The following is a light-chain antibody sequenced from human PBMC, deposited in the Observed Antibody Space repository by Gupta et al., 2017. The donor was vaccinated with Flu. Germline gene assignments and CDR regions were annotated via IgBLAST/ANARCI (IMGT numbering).Light chain of an antibody. V-gene: IGKV4-1*01. Sequence: DIVMTQSLDYLAVSLGERATINCKSSQSVLYSSDNKNHLAWYQQKPGQPPQLLISWASNRESGVPDRFSDSGSGTDFTLTISSLQAEDVAVYCCQQYYSSPWTFGQGTKVEIK. CDR3: QQYYSSPWT. CDR2: WAS. J-gene: IGKJ1*01. CDR1: QSVLYSSDNKNH.